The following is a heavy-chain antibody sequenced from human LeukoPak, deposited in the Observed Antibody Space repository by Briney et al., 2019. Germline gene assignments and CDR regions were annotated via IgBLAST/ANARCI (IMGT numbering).Heavy chain of an antibody. J-gene: IGHJ4*02. D-gene: IGHD4-17*01. V-gene: IGHV3-23*01. Sequence: GGSLRLSCAASGFTFSNYAMSWVRQAPGKGLEWVSVLSGRGGSAYYADSVKGWFTISRDNSKNTLHLQMNSLRAEDTAVYYCAKDPNYGDPANYFDYWGQGTLVTVSS. CDR2: LSGRGGSA. CDR3: AKDPNYGDPANYFDY. CDR1: GFTFSNYA.